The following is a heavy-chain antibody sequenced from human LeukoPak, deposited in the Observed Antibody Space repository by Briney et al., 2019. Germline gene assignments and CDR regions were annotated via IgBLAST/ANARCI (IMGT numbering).Heavy chain of an antibody. J-gene: IGHJ4*02. Sequence: PGRSLRLSCAASGFTFSSYSIHWVRRAPGQGLEWVAVVSHDGRNKYYADSVKGRFTISRDNSKNTLYLQMTSLRAEDTAVYYCAKDATGGDYYDSSRDYWGQGTLVTVSS. CDR2: VSHDGRNK. D-gene: IGHD3-22*01. CDR3: AKDATGGDYYDSSRDY. V-gene: IGHV3-30*14. CDR1: GFTFSSYS.